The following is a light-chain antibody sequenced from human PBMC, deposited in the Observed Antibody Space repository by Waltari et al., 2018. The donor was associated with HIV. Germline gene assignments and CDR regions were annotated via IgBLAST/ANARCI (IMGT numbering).Light chain of an antibody. V-gene: IGKV3-20*01. J-gene: IGKJ4*01. CDR3: QQYGSSPGLT. Sequence: EIVLTQSTGTLALSPGERATLSCRASQSVSSSYLAWYQQKPGQAPRLLIYGASSGATGIPDRFSGSGSGTDFTLTISRLEPEDFAVYYCQQYGSSPGLTFGGGTKVEIK. CDR2: GAS. CDR1: QSVSSSY.